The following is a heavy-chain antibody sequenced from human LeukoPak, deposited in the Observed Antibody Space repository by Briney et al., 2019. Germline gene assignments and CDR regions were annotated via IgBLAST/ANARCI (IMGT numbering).Heavy chain of an antibody. CDR3: ARGGGYAVPYYYFDY. V-gene: IGHV4-59*08. CDR1: GGSISSYY. D-gene: IGHD5-12*01. J-gene: IGHJ4*02. CDR2: IYYSGST. Sequence: SETLSLTCTVSGGSISSYYWSWIRQPPGKGLEWIGYIYYSGSTNYNPSLKSRVTISIDTSNNQFSLNLSSVTAADTAVYYCARGGGYAVPYYYFDYWGQGTLVTVSS.